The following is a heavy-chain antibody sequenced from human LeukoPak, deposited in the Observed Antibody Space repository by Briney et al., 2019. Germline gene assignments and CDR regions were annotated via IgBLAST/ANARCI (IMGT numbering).Heavy chain of an antibody. D-gene: IGHD1-1*01. CDR2: ISTSGGNT. CDR3: ATTKQARRYFDY. V-gene: IGHV3-23*01. Sequence: PGGSLRLSCAGSGFTFSSNALSWVRQAPGKGLEWVSAISTSGGNTYYADSVRGRFTISRDNSKNTLYLQMNTLRAEDTAAYYCATTKQARRYFDYWGQRTLVSVSS. J-gene: IGHJ4*02. CDR1: GFTFSSNA.